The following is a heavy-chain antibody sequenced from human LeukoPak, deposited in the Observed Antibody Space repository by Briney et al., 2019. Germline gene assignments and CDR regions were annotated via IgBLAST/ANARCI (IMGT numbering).Heavy chain of an antibody. Sequence: GESLKISCKGSGYRFNAYWIAWVRQMPGKGLEWMGIIYPDDSDTRYSPSFQGQVTISADKSISTAYLQWSSLKASDTAMYYCATGGVYSSNFDYWGQGTLVTVSS. CDR3: ATGGVYSSNFDY. J-gene: IGHJ4*02. CDR2: IYPDDSDT. CDR1: GYRFNAYW. D-gene: IGHD6-13*01. V-gene: IGHV5-51*01.